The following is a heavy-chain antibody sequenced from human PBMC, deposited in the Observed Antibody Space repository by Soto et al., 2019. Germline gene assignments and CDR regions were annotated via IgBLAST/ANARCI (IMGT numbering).Heavy chain of an antibody. V-gene: IGHV4-31*03. J-gene: IGHJ5*02. CDR3: VRDGAGAYVLGWFGP. Sequence: QVQLQESGPGLVKPSQTLSLSCTVSGDSISRGGYYWNWIRQHPRKGLEWIGYIYHSGSTNYNPSLNSRVTMLVDTSKNQLALELTNVTAADTSVYYCVRDGAGAYVLGWFGPWGQGILVTVSS. CDR1: GDSISRGGYY. CDR2: IYHSGST. D-gene: IGHD2-21*01.